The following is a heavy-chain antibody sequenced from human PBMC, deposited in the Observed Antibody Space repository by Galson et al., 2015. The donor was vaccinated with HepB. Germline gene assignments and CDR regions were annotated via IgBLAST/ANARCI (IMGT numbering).Heavy chain of an antibody. D-gene: IGHD1-26*01. CDR3: ARSYNYYFYGMDV. Sequence: ETLSLTCTVSGGSISSYYWSWIRQPPGKGLEWIGYIYDNGNTNYNPSLKSRATISLDMSKDQFSLKLSSVTAADTAVYYCARSYNYYFYGMDVWGQGTTVTVSS. V-gene: IGHV4-59*01. J-gene: IGHJ6*02. CDR1: GGSISSYY. CDR2: IYDNGNT.